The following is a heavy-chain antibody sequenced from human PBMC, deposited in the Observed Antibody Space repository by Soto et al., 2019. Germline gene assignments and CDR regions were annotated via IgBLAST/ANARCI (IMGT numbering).Heavy chain of an antibody. J-gene: IGHJ5*02. CDR3: ARGWRFDP. Sequence: TSETLSLTCAVRGGSFSGYQWNWVRQTPGKGLEWIGEINHSGTTNYNPSLKSRISMSVDTSKKEFSLKLTSVTAADTAVYYCARGWRFDPWGQGTLVTSPQ. D-gene: IGHD3-3*01. CDR2: INHSGTT. V-gene: IGHV4-34*01. CDR1: GGSFSGYQ.